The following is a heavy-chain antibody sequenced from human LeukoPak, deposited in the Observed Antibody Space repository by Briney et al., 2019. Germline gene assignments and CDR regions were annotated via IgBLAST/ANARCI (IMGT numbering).Heavy chain of an antibody. CDR3: AREGSSGQLYYFDY. V-gene: IGHV3-21*01. J-gene: IGHJ4*02. CDR1: GFTFSSYG. CDR2: ISSSSSYI. Sequence: GGSLRLSCAASGFTFSSYGMHWVRQAPGKGLEWVSSISSSSSYIYYADSVKGRFTISRDNAKNSLYLQMNSLRAEDTAVYYCAREGSSGQLYYFDYWGQGTLVTVSS. D-gene: IGHD6-19*01.